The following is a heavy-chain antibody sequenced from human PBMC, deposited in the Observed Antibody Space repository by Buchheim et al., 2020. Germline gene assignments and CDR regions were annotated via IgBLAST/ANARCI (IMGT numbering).Heavy chain of an antibody. CDR1: GGSISSYY. V-gene: IGHV4-59*01. J-gene: IGHJ5*02. CDR2: IYYSGST. Sequence: QVQLQESGPGLVKPSETLSLTCTVSGGSISSYYWSWIRQPPGKGLEWIGYIYYSGSTNYNPSLKSRVTISVDTSKNQFSLKLSSVTAADTAVYYCARVASYDFWSGYSPRWFDPWGQGTL. D-gene: IGHD3-3*01. CDR3: ARVASYDFWSGYSPRWFDP.